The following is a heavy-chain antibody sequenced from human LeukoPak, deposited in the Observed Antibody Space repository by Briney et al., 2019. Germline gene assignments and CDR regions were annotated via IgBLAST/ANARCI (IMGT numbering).Heavy chain of an antibody. CDR3: ARGGDGYNPYYFDY. CDR2: IYYSGST. CDR1: GGSLSSYY. J-gene: IGHJ4*02. D-gene: IGHD5-24*01. Sequence: PSETLSLTCTVSGGSLSSYYWSWIRQPPGEGLEWVGYIYYSGSTNYNPSLKSRVTISVDTSKNQFSLKLSSVTAADTAVYYCARGGDGYNPYYFDYWGQGTLVTVSS. V-gene: IGHV4-59*01.